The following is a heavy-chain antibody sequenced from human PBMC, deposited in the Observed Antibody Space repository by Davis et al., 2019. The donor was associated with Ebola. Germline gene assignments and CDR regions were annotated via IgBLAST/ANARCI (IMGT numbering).Heavy chain of an antibody. Sequence: SETLSLTCTVSGGSISSGDYYWSWIRQPPGKGLEWIGYIYYSGSTYYNPSLKSRVTISVDTSKNQFSLKLSSVTAADTAVYYCARDRLYRQYGMDVWGQGTTVTVSS. D-gene: IGHD4-11*01. V-gene: IGHV4-30-4*01. J-gene: IGHJ6*02. CDR1: GGSISSGDYY. CDR3: ARDRLYRQYGMDV. CDR2: IYYSGST.